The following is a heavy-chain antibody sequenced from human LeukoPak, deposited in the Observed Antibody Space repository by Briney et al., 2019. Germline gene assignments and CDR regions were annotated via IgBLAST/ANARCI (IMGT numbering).Heavy chain of an antibody. CDR3: ARDYLVVPAAMWWFDP. Sequence: GGSLRLSCAASGFTFSSYSMNWVRQAPGKGLEWVSSISSSGSNMFYADSVKGRFTVSSDNAKNSLYLQMNSLRAEDTALYYCARDYLVVPAAMWWFDPRGQGTLVTVSS. CDR2: ISSSGSNM. V-gene: IGHV3-21*01. D-gene: IGHD2-2*01. CDR1: GFTFSSYS. J-gene: IGHJ5*02.